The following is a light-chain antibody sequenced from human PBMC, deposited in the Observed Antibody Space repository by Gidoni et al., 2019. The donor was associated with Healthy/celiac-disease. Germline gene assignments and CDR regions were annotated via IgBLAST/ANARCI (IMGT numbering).Light chain of an antibody. V-gene: IGKV3-11*01. CDR3: QQRSNWPPRWT. Sequence: EIVLTQSPATLSLSPGERATLSCRASQSVSSYFAWYQQKPGQAPRLRIYDASNRATGIPARFSGSGSGTDFTLTISSLEPEDFAVYYCQQRSNWPPRWTFGQGTKVEIK. CDR2: DAS. CDR1: QSVSSY. J-gene: IGKJ1*01.